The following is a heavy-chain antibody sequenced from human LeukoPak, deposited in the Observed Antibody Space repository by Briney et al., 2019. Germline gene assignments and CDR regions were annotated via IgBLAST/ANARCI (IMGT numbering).Heavy chain of an antibody. CDR2: IYYSGST. Sequence: KPSETLSLTCTVSGGSISSYYWSWIRQPPGKGLEWIGYIYYSGSTNYNPSLKSRVTISVDTSKNQFSLKLTSVTAADTAVYYCARTSGDGYFDYWGQGTLVTVSS. CDR3: ARTSGDGYFDY. CDR1: GGSISSYY. J-gene: IGHJ4*02. D-gene: IGHD2-21*01. V-gene: IGHV4-59*12.